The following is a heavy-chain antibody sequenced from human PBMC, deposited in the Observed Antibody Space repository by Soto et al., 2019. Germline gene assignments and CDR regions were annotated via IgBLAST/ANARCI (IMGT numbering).Heavy chain of an antibody. J-gene: IGHJ4*02. D-gene: IGHD3-22*01. CDR3: ARDLGSYRYYDSSGYRRHFDY. CDR1: GLTFSSYW. Sequence: GGSLRLSCAASGLTFSSYWMSWVRQAPGKGLEWGANIKQDGSEKYYVDSVKGRFTISRDNAKNSLYLQMNSLRAEDTAVYYCARDLGSYRYYDSSGYRRHFDYWGQGPMGTVST. CDR2: IKQDGSEK. V-gene: IGHV3-7*01.